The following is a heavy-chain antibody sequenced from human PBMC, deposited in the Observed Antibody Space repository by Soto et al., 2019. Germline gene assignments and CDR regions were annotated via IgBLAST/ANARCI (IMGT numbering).Heavy chain of an antibody. CDR3: ARVRTGYSSSWPAYYYYGMDV. Sequence: TSETLSLTCTVSGGSISSYYWSWIRQPPGKGLEWIGYIYYSGSTNYNPSLKSRVTISVDTSKNQFSLKLSSVTAADTAVYYCARVRTGYSSSWPAYYYYGMDVWGQGTTVTVSS. CDR1: GGSISSYY. J-gene: IGHJ6*02. CDR2: IYYSGST. V-gene: IGHV4-59*01. D-gene: IGHD6-13*01.